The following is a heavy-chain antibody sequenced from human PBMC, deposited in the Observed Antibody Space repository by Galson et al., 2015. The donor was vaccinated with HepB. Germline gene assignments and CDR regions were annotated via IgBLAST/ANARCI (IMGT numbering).Heavy chain of an antibody. J-gene: IGHJ4*02. Sequence: SLRLSCAASGFTFGGYGMHWVRQAPGKGLEWVSVIWYNGTIKYYADSVKGRFTISRDNSKNTLYLQMNSLRAEDTAVYYCARVGCSGGSCYFDYWGQGTLVTVSS. V-gene: IGHV3-33*01. D-gene: IGHD2-15*01. CDR1: GFTFGGYG. CDR3: ARVGCSGGSCYFDY. CDR2: IWYNGTIK.